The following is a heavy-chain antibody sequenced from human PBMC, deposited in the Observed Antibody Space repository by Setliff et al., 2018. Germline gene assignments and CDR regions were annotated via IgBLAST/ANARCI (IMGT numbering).Heavy chain of an antibody. D-gene: IGHD5-12*01. V-gene: IGHV4-4*08. J-gene: IGHJ3*02. CDR3: ARERPVGVATINFPAWAFDI. CDR2: IYTSGST. Sequence: SETLSLTCAVYGGSFSTYYWIWIRQPPGKGLEWIGHIYTSGSTNYNPSLKSRVTISVDTSKNQFSLKLSSVTAADTAVYYCARERPVGVATINFPAWAFDIWGQGTMVTVSS. CDR1: GGSFSTYY.